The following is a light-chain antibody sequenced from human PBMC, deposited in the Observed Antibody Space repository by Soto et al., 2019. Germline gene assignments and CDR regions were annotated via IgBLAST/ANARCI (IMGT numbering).Light chain of an antibody. CDR3: QHRNNWFPLFP. J-gene: IGKJ3*01. Sequence: EIVLTQSPATLSLSPEERATLSCRASQSVSNYLVWYQQKPGQAPRLLIYDASNRATGVPARFSDSGSGTDFTLTINSLEPEDFAGYYGQHRNNWFPLFPFGPGTKVDVK. CDR2: DAS. CDR1: QSVSNY. V-gene: IGKV3-11*01.